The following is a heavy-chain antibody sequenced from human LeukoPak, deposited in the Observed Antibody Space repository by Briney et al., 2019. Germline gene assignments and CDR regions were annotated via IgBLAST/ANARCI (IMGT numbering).Heavy chain of an antibody. CDR2: IIPIFVTA. J-gene: IGHJ5*02. V-gene: IGHV1-69*13. D-gene: IGHD1-26*01. CDR3: ARAGGGSYLSWFDP. Sequence: SVKVSCKASGGTFSSYAISWVRQAPGQGPEWMGGIIPIFVTANYAQKFQGRVTITADESTSTAYMELSSLRSEATAVYYCARAGGGSYLSWFDPRGQGTLVTVSS. CDR1: GGTFSSYA.